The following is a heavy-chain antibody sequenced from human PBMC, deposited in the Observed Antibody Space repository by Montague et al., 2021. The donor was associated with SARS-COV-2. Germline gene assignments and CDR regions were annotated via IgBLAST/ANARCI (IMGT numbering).Heavy chain of an antibody. D-gene: IGHD2-2*01. Sequence: SLRLSCAASGFTFGDYGMSWVRQAPGKGLEWVSGINWNGGSTGYADSVKGRFTIFRDNAKNSLYLQMNSLRAEDTALYYCARDKYCSSTSCYPRDYYYGMDVWGQGTTVTVSS. CDR3: ARDKYCSSTSCYPRDYYYGMDV. CDR2: INWNGGST. V-gene: IGHV3-20*04. J-gene: IGHJ6*02. CDR1: GFTFGDYG.